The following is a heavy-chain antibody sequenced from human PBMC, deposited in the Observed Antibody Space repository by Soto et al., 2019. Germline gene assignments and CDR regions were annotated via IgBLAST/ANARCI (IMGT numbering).Heavy chain of an antibody. D-gene: IGHD1-26*01. Sequence: ASLKVSCKASGYTFTSYYINWVRQAPGQGLEWMGWMNPNSGNTGYAQKFQGRVTMTRNTSISTAYMELSSLRSEDTAVYYCARELLGSGSDLACMDVWGQGTTVTVSS. J-gene: IGHJ6*02. CDR1: GYTFTSYY. CDR3: ARELLGSGSDLACMDV. V-gene: IGHV1-8*01. CDR2: MNPNSGNT.